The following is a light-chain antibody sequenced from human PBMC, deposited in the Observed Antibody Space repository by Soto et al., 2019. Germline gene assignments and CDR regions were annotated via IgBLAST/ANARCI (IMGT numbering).Light chain of an antibody. CDR3: MQATQYRPYT. CDR2: KVS. V-gene: IGKV2-24*01. J-gene: IGKJ2*01. Sequence: DIVLTQTPLSSPVTLGQPASISCRSSQSLVHSDGNTYLSWFHQRPGQPPRLLIDKVSSRFSGVPDRFSGSGAGTEFTLKISRVEAEDGGIYFCMQATQYRPYTFGQGTKLEIK. CDR1: QSLVHSDGNTY.